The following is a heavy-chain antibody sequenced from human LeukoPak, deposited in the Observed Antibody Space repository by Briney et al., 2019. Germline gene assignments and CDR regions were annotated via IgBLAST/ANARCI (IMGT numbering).Heavy chain of an antibody. CDR2: FDPEDGET. V-gene: IGHV1-24*01. Sequence: GASVKVSCKVSGYTLTELSMHWVRQAPGKGLEWMGGFDPEDGETIYAQKFQGRVTMTEDTSTDTAYMELSSLRSEDTAVYYCATGIAAAGIQTTRFDYWGQGTLVTVSS. CDR1: GYTLTELS. CDR3: ATGIAAAGIQTTRFDY. J-gene: IGHJ4*02. D-gene: IGHD6-13*01.